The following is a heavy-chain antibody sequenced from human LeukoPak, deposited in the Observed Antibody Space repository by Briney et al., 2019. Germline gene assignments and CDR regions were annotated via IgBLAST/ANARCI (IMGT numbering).Heavy chain of an antibody. V-gene: IGHV4-38-2*02. D-gene: IGHD3-22*01. CDR3: ARGLGYYYDSSGYYLDY. CDR1: GYSISSGYY. CDR2: IYHSGST. Sequence: SETLSLTCTVSGYSISSGYYWGWIRQPPGKGLEWIGSIYHSGSTYYNPSLKSRVTISVDTSKNQFSLKLSSVTAADTAVYYCARGLGYYYDSSGYYLDYWGQGTLVTVSS. J-gene: IGHJ4*02.